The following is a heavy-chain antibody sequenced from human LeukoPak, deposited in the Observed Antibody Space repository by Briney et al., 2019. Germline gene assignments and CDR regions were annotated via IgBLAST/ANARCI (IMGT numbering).Heavy chain of an antibody. CDR3: ARGPNYYGSGSYLGFDY. CDR1: GYTFTSYD. J-gene: IGHJ4*02. CDR2: MNPNSGNT. V-gene: IGHV1-8*01. Sequence: ASVKVSCKASGYTFTSYDINWVRQATGQGLEWMGWMNPNSGNTGYAQKFQGRVTMTRNTSISTAYMELSSLRSEDTAVYYCARGPNYYGSGSYLGFDYWGQGTLVTVSS. D-gene: IGHD3-10*01.